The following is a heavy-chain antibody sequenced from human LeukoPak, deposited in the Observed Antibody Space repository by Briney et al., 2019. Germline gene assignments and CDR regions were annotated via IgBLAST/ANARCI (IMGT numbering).Heavy chain of an antibody. Sequence: GGSLRLSCAASGFTFSSYEMNWVRQAPGKGLEWVSYISSSGSTIYYPRSLSGRITISRENAKKSLYLQMNRRRAEDPAVYYCRAYGYGLDCWGQGTLVTASA. V-gene: IGHV3-48*03. CDR2: ISSSGSTI. CDR1: GFTFSSYE. D-gene: IGHD5-18*01. CDR3: RAYGYGLDC. J-gene: IGHJ4*02.